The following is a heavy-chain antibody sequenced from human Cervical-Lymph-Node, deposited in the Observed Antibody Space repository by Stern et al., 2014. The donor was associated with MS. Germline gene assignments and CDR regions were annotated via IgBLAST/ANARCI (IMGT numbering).Heavy chain of an antibody. V-gene: IGHV4-59*01. CDR3: ARGGNSDY. CDR2: IYYSGST. CDR1: GGSISSYY. Sequence: VQLVESGPGLVKPSETLSLTCTVSGGSISSYYWSWIRQPPGKGLEWIGYIYYSGSTNYNPSLKSRVTISVDTSKNQFSLKLSSVTAADTAVYYCARGGNSDYWGQGTLVTVSS. D-gene: IGHD4-23*01. J-gene: IGHJ4*02.